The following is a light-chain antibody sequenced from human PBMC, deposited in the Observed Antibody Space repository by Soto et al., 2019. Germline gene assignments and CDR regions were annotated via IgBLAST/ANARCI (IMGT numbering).Light chain of an antibody. CDR2: DVS. Sequence: DFQMTQFPSTLSASIGDRITITCRASQKISKWLAWYQQKPGEAPKPLIYDVSNLLNGVPSRFSGSGSGTDFTLTISSVQLDDFGTYYCQHYDANWAFGQGTKVEI. CDR3: QHYDANWA. CDR1: QKISKW. J-gene: IGKJ1*01. V-gene: IGKV1-5*01.